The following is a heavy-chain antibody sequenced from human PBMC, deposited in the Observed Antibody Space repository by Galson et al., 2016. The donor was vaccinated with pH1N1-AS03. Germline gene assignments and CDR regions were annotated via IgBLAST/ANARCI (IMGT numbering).Heavy chain of an antibody. CDR1: GFTFNRHA. J-gene: IGHJ4*02. CDR3: AKDLHFYDSYYLDY. CDR2: MSYDGSTK. V-gene: IGHV3-30*18. Sequence: SLRLSCAASGFTFNRHAMHWVRQAPGKGLEWVVIMSYDGSTKYYTDSVRDRFTISRDNSKKTLDLHMSSLRAEDTAVYYCAKDLHFYDSYYLDYWGRGTLVIVSS. D-gene: IGHD2/OR15-2a*01.